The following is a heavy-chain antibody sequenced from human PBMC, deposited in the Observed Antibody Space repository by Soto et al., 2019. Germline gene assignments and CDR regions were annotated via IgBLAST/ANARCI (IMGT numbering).Heavy chain of an antibody. Sequence: GLEGMGVINPSGGSTSYAQNSQGRVTMTRDTATSTVYMELSSLRSEDTAVYYCVRESTPTRWFDPWGQGTLVTV. V-gene: IGHV1-46*03. J-gene: IGHJ5*02. D-gene: IGHD2-2*01. CDR2: INPSGGST. CDR3: VRESTPTRWFDP.